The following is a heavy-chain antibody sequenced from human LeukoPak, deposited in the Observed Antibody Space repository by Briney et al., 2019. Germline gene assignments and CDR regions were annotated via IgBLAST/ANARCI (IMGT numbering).Heavy chain of an antibody. V-gene: IGHV4-4*02. D-gene: IGHD5-24*01. CDR3: ARRDGYNLPFDY. CDR1: GGSISSSNR. J-gene: IGHJ4*02. Sequence: PSGTLSLTCAVSGGSISSSNRWSWVRQPPRKGLEWIGEIYHSGSTNYNPSLKSRVTISVDKSKNQFSLKLSSVTAADTAVYYCARRDGYNLPFDYWGQGTLVTVSS. CDR2: IYHSGST.